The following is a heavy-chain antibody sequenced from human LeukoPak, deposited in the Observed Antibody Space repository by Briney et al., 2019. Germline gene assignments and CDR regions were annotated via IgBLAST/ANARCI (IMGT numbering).Heavy chain of an antibody. D-gene: IGHD4-23*01. V-gene: IGHV3-11*01. Sequence: GGSLRLSCAASGFTFSDYYMSWIRQAPRKGLEWVSYISSSGSTIYYADSVKGRFTISRDNAKNSLYLQMNSLRAEDTAVYYCARDTLTTVVPRDYYYMDVWGKGTTVTVSS. CDR2: ISSSGSTI. CDR3: ARDTLTTVVPRDYYYMDV. CDR1: GFTFSDYY. J-gene: IGHJ6*03.